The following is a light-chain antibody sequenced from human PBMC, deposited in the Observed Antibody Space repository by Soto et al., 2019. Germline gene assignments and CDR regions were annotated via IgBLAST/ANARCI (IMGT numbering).Light chain of an antibody. J-gene: IGLJ1*01. Sequence: QSVLTQPPSVSEAPGQRVTISCTGRSSNIGAGHEAHWYQQVPGTAPKLLIYENNNRPSGVPDPFSGSKSGTSASLAITGLQAEDEAEYYFQSYDSSLSGYVFGTGTKVTVL. CDR2: ENN. CDR1: SSNIGAGHE. CDR3: QSYDSSLSGYV. V-gene: IGLV1-40*01.